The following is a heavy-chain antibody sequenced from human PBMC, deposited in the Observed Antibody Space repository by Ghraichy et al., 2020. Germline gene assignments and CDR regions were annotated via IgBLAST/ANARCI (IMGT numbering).Heavy chain of an antibody. CDR1: GGSFSGYY. J-gene: IGHJ4*02. V-gene: IGHV4-34*01. Sequence: SQTLSLTCAVYGGSFSGYYWSWIRQPPGKGLEWIGEINHSGSTNYNPSLKSRVTISVDTSKNQFSLKLSSVTAADTAVYYCARVRGDYSNYVFDYWGQGTLVTFSS. D-gene: IGHD4-11*01. CDR3: ARVRGDYSNYVFDY. CDR2: INHSGST.